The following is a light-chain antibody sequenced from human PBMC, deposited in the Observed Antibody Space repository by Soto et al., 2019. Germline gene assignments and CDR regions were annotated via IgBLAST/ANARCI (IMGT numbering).Light chain of an antibody. CDR3: SSYTNSRTVL. J-gene: IGLJ2*01. V-gene: IGLV2-14*01. Sequence: QSALTQPASVSGSLGQSITISCTGTSSDVGGYNYVSWYQQHPGKDPKVVIFEVTKRPSGVSSRFSGSKSGNTASLTVSGLQAEDEGDYYCSSYTNSRTVLFGGRTKLTVL. CDR2: EVT. CDR1: SSDVGGYNY.